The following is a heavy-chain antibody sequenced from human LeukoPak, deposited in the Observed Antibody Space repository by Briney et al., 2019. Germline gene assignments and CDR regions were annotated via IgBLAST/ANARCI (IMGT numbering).Heavy chain of an antibody. CDR1: GGSFSSGGYY. CDR3: ARGATWSYFDY. Sequence: SQTLSLTCTVSGGSFSSGGYYWSWLRQHPGRGLEWVGYIYYSGSTHYNPSLKSRVTTSIDTSKNQFSLKLSSVTAADTAVYYCARGATWSYFDYWGQGTLVTVSS. CDR2: IYYSGST. D-gene: IGHD5-24*01. J-gene: IGHJ4*02. V-gene: IGHV4-31*03.